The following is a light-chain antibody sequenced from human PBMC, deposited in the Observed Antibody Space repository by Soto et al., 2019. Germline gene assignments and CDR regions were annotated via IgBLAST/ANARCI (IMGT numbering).Light chain of an antibody. J-gene: IGLJ2*01. CDR3: YSYVGSIS. CDR1: SSDVGSHNF. Sequence: QSALTQPASVPGSPGQSITISCTGTSSDVGSHNFVSWYQQRPGKAPELIIYEVSIRPSGVSYRFSGSKSGNTASLTISGLQTEDEADYYCYSYVGSISFGGGTKLTVL. V-gene: IGLV2-23*02. CDR2: EVS.